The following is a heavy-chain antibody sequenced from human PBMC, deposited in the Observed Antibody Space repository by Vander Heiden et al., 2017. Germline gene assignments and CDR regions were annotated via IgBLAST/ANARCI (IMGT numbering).Heavy chain of an antibody. CDR3: ARDCQLLYVAAYYYYGMDV. Sequence: QVQLVESGGGVVQPGRPLLLSCASAGFPVSTYGMHWVRQAPGKGLEWVAVIWYDGSNKYNADSVKGRFTISRDNSKNTLYLQMNSLRAEDTAVYYCARDCQLLYVAAYYYYGMDVWGQGTTVTVSS. CDR2: IWYDGSNK. D-gene: IGHD2-2*02. CDR1: GFPVSTYG. J-gene: IGHJ6*02. V-gene: IGHV3-33*01.